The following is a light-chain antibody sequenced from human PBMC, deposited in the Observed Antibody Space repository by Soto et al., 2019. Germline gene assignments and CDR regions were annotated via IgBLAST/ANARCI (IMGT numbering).Light chain of an antibody. V-gene: IGLV1-40*01. Sequence: QSVLTQPPSVSGAPGQRVTISCTGSSSNIGAGYDVHWYQQLPGTAPKLLIYGNSNRPSGVPDRFSGSKSGTSASLAITGLQAEDVADYYCHSYDRSLSGDVFGTGTKLTVL. CDR3: HSYDRSLSGDV. J-gene: IGLJ1*01. CDR2: GNS. CDR1: SSNIGAGYD.